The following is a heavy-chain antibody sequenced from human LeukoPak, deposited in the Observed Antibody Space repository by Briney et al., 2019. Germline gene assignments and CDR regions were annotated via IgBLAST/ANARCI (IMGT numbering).Heavy chain of an antibody. J-gene: IGHJ4*02. CDR2: ISYDGRYQ. Sequence: GGSLRLSCAASGFTFNRYRMHWDRQAPGKGLEWVAVISYDGRYQFYADSVKGRFTVSRDNSKNTLFLQMNSLRAEDTAVYYCARDLYYYDSSGPSGYWGQGTLVTVSS. CDR1: GFTFNRYR. D-gene: IGHD3-22*01. V-gene: IGHV3-30*04. CDR3: ARDLYYYDSSGPSGY.